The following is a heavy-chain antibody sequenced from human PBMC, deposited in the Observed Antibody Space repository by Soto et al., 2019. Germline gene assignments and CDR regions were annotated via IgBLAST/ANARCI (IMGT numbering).Heavy chain of an antibody. CDR2: ISSSGEST. Sequence: PGGSLRLSCAASGFIFSSYALNWVRQSPGKGLEWVSTISSSGESTYYADSVKGRFTITRDNSKNTLYLQMNSLRAEDTAIYSCARDPSTGYADYWGQGTLVTVSS. D-gene: IGHD3-9*01. CDR1: GFIFSSYA. J-gene: IGHJ4*02. V-gene: IGHV3-23*01. CDR3: ARDPSTGYADY.